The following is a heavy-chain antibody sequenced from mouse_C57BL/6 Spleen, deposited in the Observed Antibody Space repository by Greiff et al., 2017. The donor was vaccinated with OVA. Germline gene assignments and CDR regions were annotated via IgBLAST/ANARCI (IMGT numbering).Heavy chain of an antibody. Sequence: QVQLQQSGAELVKPGASVKISCKASGYAFSSYWMNWVKQRPGKGLEWIGQIYPGDGDTNYNGKFKGKATLTADKSSSTAYMQLSSLTSEDSAVYFGARGDYSNYDWYFDVWGTGTTVTVSS. CDR1: GYAFSSYW. CDR2: IYPGDGDT. CDR3: ARGDYSNYDWYFDV. V-gene: IGHV1-80*01. D-gene: IGHD2-5*01. J-gene: IGHJ1*03.